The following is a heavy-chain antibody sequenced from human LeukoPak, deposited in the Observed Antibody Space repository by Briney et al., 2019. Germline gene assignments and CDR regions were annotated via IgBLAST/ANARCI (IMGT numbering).Heavy chain of an antibody. CDR1: GYPISSGYY. V-gene: IGHV4-38-2*02. J-gene: IGHJ4*02. Sequence: SEPLSLTCTVSGYPISSGYYWGWIRPPPGKGLEWIGSIYHNGNTSFNPSLKSRVTISVDSSHYQFSLKLNSVTAADTAVYYCARAAFGYYGSGSYYKSGFDYWGQGTLVTVSS. D-gene: IGHD3-10*01. CDR3: ARAAFGYYGSGSYYKSGFDY. CDR2: IYHNGNT.